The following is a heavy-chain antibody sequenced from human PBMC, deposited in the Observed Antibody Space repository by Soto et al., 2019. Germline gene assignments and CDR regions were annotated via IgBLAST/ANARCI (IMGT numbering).Heavy chain of an antibody. V-gene: IGHV3-33*01. Sequence: EGSLRLSCAASGFTFRNYGMHWVRQAPGKGLEWVAVIWYDESREYYADSVKGRFTISRDNSKNTLYLQMNSLRAEDTAVYYCARDDIPGVAVATYGLDVWGQGTTVTVSS. J-gene: IGHJ6*02. CDR2: IWYDESRE. CDR1: GFTFRNYG. CDR3: ARDDIPGVAVATYGLDV. D-gene: IGHD6-19*01.